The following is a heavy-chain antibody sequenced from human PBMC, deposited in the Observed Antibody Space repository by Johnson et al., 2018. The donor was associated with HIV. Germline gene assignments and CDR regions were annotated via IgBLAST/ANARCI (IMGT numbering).Heavy chain of an antibody. Sequence: QVQLVESGGGLVQPGGSLRLSCVVSGFTVSSYGMHWVRQAPGKGLEWVAVISYDGIKTYYVDSVKARFTISRDDARNTLYLQMNSLRVEDTALYYCARDGDDGDEADDTKGAFDIWGQGTMVTVSS. CDR3: ARDGDDGDEADDTKGAFDI. CDR2: ISYDGIKT. J-gene: IGHJ3*02. V-gene: IGHV3-30*03. CDR1: GFTVSSYG. D-gene: IGHD3-9*01.